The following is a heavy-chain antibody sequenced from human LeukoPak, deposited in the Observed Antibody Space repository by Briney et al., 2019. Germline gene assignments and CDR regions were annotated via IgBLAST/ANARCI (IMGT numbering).Heavy chain of an antibody. V-gene: IGHV3-33*01. CDR2: IWYDGSNK. Sequence: GGSLRLSCAASGFTFSSYGMHWVRQAPGKGLEWVAVIWYDGSNKYYADSVKGRFTIFRDNSKNTLYLQMNSLRAEDTAVYYCARDGGRITIFGVARGEAFDIWGQGTMVTVSS. D-gene: IGHD3-3*01. J-gene: IGHJ3*02. CDR3: ARDGGRITIFGVARGEAFDI. CDR1: GFTFSSYG.